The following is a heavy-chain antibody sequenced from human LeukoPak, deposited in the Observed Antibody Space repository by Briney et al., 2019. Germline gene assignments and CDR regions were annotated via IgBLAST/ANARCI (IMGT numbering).Heavy chain of an antibody. V-gene: IGHV1-2*02. CDR3: ARDTSGQYSSSYNWFDP. CDR2: INPNSGGT. J-gene: IGHJ5*02. D-gene: IGHD6-13*01. Sequence: ASVTVSCKASGYTFTGYYIHWVRQAPGQGLEWMGWINPNSGGTNYAQKFQGRVTMTRDTSISTAYMELSRLRSDDTAVYYCARDTSGQYSSSYNWFDPWGQGTLVTVSS. CDR1: GYTFTGYY.